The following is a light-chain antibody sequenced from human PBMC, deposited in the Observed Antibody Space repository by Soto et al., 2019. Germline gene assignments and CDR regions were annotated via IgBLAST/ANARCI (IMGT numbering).Light chain of an antibody. CDR1: QSVSSN. Sequence: EIVMTQSPATLSLSPGVRATLSCRASQSVSSNLAWYVQKPDQAPRLLIYGASTRATGIPARFSGSGSGTEFTLTISSLQSEDFAVYYCQQYNNWPPVLTFGGGTKVDIK. CDR2: GAS. J-gene: IGKJ4*01. CDR3: QQYNNWPPVLT. V-gene: IGKV3-15*01.